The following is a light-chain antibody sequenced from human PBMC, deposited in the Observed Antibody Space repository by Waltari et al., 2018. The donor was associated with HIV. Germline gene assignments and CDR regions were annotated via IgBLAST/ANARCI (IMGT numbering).Light chain of an antibody. CDR1: QGIRNF. V-gene: IGKV1-16*02. CDR3: KQYKTYPVT. J-gene: IGKJ3*01. CDR2: AAS. Sequence: DILMTQSPSSVSVSVGDRVIITCRSSQGIRNFLVWIRKKPGKAPKSLIYAASTVHPGVPSKFSGSGSETDFTLTISGLQPEDLGSYYCKQYKTYPVTFGPGTKVDF.